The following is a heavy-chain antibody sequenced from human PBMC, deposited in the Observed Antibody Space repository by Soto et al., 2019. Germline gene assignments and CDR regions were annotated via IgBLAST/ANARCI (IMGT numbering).Heavy chain of an antibody. J-gene: IGHJ6*02. CDR2: ISAYNGNT. D-gene: IGHD3-22*01. CDR1: GYTFTSYG. Sequence: QVQLVQSGAEVKKPGASVKVSCKASGYTFTSYGITWVRQAPGQGLEWMGWISAYNGNTNYAQKLQGRVTMTTDTSTSTAYMELRSLRSDDTAVYYCARDPHSFSPYYYLTGEGYYYCYGMDVWGQGTTVTVSS. CDR3: ARDPHSFSPYYYLTGEGYYYCYGMDV. V-gene: IGHV1-18*01.